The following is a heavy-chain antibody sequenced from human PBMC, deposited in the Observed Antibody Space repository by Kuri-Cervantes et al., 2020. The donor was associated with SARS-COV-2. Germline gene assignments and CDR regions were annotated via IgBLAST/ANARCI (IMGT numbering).Heavy chain of an antibody. CDR3: SRVASGVEVVGFLVGAAYGYHYMDV. CDR2: IYYSGGT. CDR1: GGSIGSYY. D-gene: IGHD3-3*01. J-gene: IGHJ6*03. V-gene: IGHV4-59*12. Sequence: ESLKISCTVSGGSIGSYYWSWIRQPPGKGLGWSGYIYYSGGTNYNPSLKSRVTISVDTSNNHFSLNLSSVTAADTAVYYWSRVASGVEVVGFLVGAAYGYHYMDVWGKGTTVTVSS.